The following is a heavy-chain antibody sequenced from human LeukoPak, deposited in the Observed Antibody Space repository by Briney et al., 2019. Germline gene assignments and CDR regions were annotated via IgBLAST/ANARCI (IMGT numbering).Heavy chain of an antibody. Sequence: GGSLRLSRAASGFTFSSYSMNWVRQAPGKGLERVSSISSASTYIYYADSVKGRFTISRDNAKNSLYLQMNSLRAEDTAVYYCARGLYDSSGFACWGQGTLVTVSS. J-gene: IGHJ4*02. V-gene: IGHV3-21*01. CDR1: GFTFSSYS. D-gene: IGHD3-22*01. CDR2: ISSASTYI. CDR3: ARGLYDSSGFAC.